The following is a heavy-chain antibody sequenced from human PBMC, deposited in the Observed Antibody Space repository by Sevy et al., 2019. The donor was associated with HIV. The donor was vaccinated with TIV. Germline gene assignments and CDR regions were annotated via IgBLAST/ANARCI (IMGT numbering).Heavy chain of an antibody. Sequence: SETLSLTCTVSGGSMSSYFWSWIRQPPGKGLEWIGYIYYTGTTNYNPSLKSRLTMSSDTSKNRFSLKLTAVTAADTAVYYCARDSVLSPRVFDSWGQGTLVTVSS. D-gene: IGHD3-10*01. CDR3: ARDSVLSPRVFDS. CDR1: GGSMSSYF. CDR2: IYYTGTT. V-gene: IGHV4-59*01. J-gene: IGHJ4*02.